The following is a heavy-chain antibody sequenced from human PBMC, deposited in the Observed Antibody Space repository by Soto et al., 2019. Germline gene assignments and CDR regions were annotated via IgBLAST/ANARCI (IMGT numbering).Heavy chain of an antibody. CDR1: GFTFSSYG. J-gene: IGHJ4*02. CDR2: IWYDGSNK. V-gene: IGHV3-33*01. D-gene: IGHD5-12*01. Sequence: QVQLVESGGGVVQPGRSLRLSCAASGFTFSSYGMHWVRQSPGKGLEWVAVIWYDGSNKYYADSVKGRFTISRANSKNTLYLKRNSLGAEDTAVYYCARVGGYSGYDLDYWGQGTLVTVSS. CDR3: ARVGGYSGYDLDY.